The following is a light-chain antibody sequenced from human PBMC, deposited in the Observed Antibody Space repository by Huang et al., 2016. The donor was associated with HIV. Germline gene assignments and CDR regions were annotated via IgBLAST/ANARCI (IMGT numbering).Light chain of an antibody. V-gene: IGKV3-15*01. CDR1: QSLSFN. J-gene: IGKJ2*01. CDR2: DAS. Sequence: EIVMTQSPATLSVSPGETATLSCRASQSLSFNLAWYQQKPGQAPRLLIDDASTRATGSPARFSGSGSGTEFTLTISSLQSEDSAVYFCQQYNSWPYTFGQGTKLEIK. CDR3: QQYNSWPYT.